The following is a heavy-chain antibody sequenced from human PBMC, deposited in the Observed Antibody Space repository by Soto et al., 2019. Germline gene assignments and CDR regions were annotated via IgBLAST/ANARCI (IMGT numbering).Heavy chain of an antibody. CDR3: ARRSGYCSGGSCYVAFDI. D-gene: IGHD2-15*01. Sequence: LSLTCTVSGDSMSSYFWSWIRQPPGKGLEWIGYFHYSGSTNYNPSLKSRVTISVDTSKNQFSLIVSSVTAADTAVYYCARRSGYCSGGSCYVAFDIWGQGTVVTVSS. J-gene: IGHJ3*02. V-gene: IGHV4-59*08. CDR2: FHYSGST. CDR1: GDSMSSYF.